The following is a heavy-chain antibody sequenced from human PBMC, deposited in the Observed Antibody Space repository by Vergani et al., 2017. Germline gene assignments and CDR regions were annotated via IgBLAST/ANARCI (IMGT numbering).Heavy chain of an antibody. V-gene: IGHV3-23*01. CDR2: ISARYPST. CDR3: ARLSYATTPYLQGGYDC. J-gene: IGHJ4*01. CDR1: VFTFSACP. D-gene: IGHD2-15*01. Sequence: EVQLLQSGGGVIQPGGSVRHSCAASVFTFSACPMTCVRQAPGAGLEWVSAISARYPSTYYADSVKGRFTIARDNSKNMLYLQMNSMRAQDTAVYYCARLSYATTPYLQGGYDCWGQGTLVSVSS.